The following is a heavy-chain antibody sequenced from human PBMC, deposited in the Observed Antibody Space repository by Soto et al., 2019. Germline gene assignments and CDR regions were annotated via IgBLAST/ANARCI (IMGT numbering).Heavy chain of an antibody. CDR3: ATAVLRFLEWLDAFDI. J-gene: IGHJ3*02. Sequence: ASVKVSWKVSGYTLTELSMHWVRQAPGKGLEWMGGFDPEDGETIYAQKFQGRVTMTEDTSTDTAYMELSSLRSEDTAVYYCATAVLRFLEWLDAFDIWGQGTMVTVSS. CDR2: FDPEDGET. D-gene: IGHD3-3*01. CDR1: GYTLTELS. V-gene: IGHV1-24*01.